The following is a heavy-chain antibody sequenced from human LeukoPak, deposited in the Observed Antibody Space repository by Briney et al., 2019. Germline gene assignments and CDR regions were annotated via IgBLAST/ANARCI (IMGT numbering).Heavy chain of an antibody. CDR1: GGSISSSSYY. CDR3: ARVNLQYSYGDY. J-gene: IGHJ4*02. CDR2: IYYSGST. Sequence: SETLSLTCTVSGGSISSSSYYWGWIRQPPGKGLEWIGSIYYSGSTYYNPSLKSRVTISVDTSKNQFSLKLSSVTAADTAVYYCARVNLQYSYGDYWGQGTLVTVSS. V-gene: IGHV4-39*07. D-gene: IGHD5-18*01.